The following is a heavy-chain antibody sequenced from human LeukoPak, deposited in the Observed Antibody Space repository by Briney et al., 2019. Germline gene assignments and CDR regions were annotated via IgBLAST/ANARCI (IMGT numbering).Heavy chain of an antibody. D-gene: IGHD3-22*01. CDR1: GFTFSSYG. V-gene: IGHV3-30*02. CDR3: ARDRSQINYDSSGTGYGMDV. J-gene: IGHJ6*02. CDR2: IRYDGSNK. Sequence: GGSLRLSCAASGFTFSSYGMHWVRQAPGKGLEWVAFIRYDGSNKYYADSVKGRFTISRDNSKNTLYLQMNSLRAEDTAVYYCARDRSQINYDSSGTGYGMDVWGQGTTVTVSS.